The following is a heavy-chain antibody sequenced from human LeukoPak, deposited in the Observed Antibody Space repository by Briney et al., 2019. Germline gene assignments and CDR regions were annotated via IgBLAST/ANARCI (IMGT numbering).Heavy chain of an antibody. CDR1: GGSVSSSSYY. CDR2: IYYSGST. Sequence: PSETLSLTCTVSGGSVSSSSYYWSRIRQPPGKGLEWIGYIYYSGSTNYNPSLKSRVTISVDTSKNQFSLKLSSVTAADTAVYYCARGRGYRLKNWFDPWGQGTLVTVSS. J-gene: IGHJ5*02. D-gene: IGHD5-18*01. V-gene: IGHV4-61*01. CDR3: ARGRGYRLKNWFDP.